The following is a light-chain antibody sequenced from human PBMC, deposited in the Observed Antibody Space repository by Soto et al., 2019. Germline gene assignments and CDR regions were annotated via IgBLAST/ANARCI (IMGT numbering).Light chain of an antibody. J-gene: IGLJ2*01. Sequence: QSVLTKPPSVSEAPRQRVTISCSGRRSNIGNNAVNWYQQFPGKAPKLLIYYDDLLPSGVSDRFSGSKSGTSASLAISGLQSEDEADYYCAAWDDSLRGVVFGGGTQLTVL. V-gene: IGLV1-36*01. CDR2: YDD. CDR1: RSNIGNNA. CDR3: AAWDDSLRGVV.